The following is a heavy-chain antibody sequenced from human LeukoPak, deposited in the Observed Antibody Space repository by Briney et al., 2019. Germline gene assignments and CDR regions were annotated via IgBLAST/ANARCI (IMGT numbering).Heavy chain of an antibody. D-gene: IGHD6-6*01. Sequence: SSETLSLTCSVSGYSISSGYYWSWIRQPAGKGLEWIGRIYTSGSTNYNPSLKSRVTISVDTSKNQFSLKLSSVTAADTAVYYCARGPGGSSSSDFDYWGQGTLVTVSS. CDR3: ARGPGGSSSSDFDY. CDR2: IYTSGST. CDR1: GYSISSGYY. V-gene: IGHV4-61*02. J-gene: IGHJ4*02.